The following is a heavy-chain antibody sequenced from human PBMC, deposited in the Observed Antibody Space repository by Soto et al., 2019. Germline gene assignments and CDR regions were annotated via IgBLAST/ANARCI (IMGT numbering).Heavy chain of an antibody. CDR1: GYTLTELS. V-gene: IGHV1-24*01. CDR3: ARAHPSKYSYGYGPRYDFDY. Sequence: ASVKVSCKVSGYTLTELSMHWVRQAPGKGLEWMGGFDPEDGETIYAQKFQGRVTMTEDTSTDTAYMELSSLRSEDTAVYYCARAHPSKYSYGYGPRYDFDYWGQGTLVTVSS. CDR2: FDPEDGET. D-gene: IGHD5-18*01. J-gene: IGHJ4*02.